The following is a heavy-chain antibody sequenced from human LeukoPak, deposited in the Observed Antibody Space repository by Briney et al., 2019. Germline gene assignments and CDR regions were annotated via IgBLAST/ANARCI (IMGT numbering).Heavy chain of an antibody. CDR3: ARNYSPFDY. CDR1: GFTFSSYG. CDR2: IRYDGSNK. D-gene: IGHD3-10*01. J-gene: IGHJ4*02. Sequence: QSGGSLRLSCAASGFTFSSYGMHWVRQAPGKGLEWVAFIRYDGSNKYYADSVKGRFTISRDNAKNSLYLQMDNLRAADTAVYYCARNYSPFDYWGQGTLVTVSS. V-gene: IGHV3-30*02.